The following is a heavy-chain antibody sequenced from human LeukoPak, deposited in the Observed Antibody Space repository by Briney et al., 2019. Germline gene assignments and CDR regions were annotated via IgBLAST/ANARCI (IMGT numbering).Heavy chain of an antibody. CDR3: ARLPGWYSSSWYGDY. CDR2: ISSSGSTI. Sequence: GGSLSLSCAASGFTFSDYYMSWIRQAPGKGLEWVSYISSSGSTIYYADSVKGRFTISRDNAKNSLYLQMNSLRAEDTAVYYCARLPGWYSSSWYGDYWGQGTLVTVSS. V-gene: IGHV3-11*01. CDR1: GFTFSDYY. J-gene: IGHJ4*02. D-gene: IGHD6-13*01.